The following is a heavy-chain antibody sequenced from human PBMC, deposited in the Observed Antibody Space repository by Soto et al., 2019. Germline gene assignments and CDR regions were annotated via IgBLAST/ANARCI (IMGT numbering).Heavy chain of an antibody. CDR3: ARGDRVGSGSPASYYYSGVDV. V-gene: IGHV3-23*01. J-gene: IGHJ6*02. CDR1: GFTFSSYA. CDR2: VSAGGDMT. D-gene: IGHD3-10*01. Sequence: DVQLLESGGHLVQPGGSLRLSCAASGFTFSSYAMSWVRQAPGKGLEWVSSVSAGGDMTYYSDSVKGRFTISRDNSHNALFLQMDSLRIEDTALYYCARGDRVGSGSPASYYYSGVDVRGPGPRVSVS.